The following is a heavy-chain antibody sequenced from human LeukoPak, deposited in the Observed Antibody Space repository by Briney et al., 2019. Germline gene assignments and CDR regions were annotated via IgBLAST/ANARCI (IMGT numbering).Heavy chain of an antibody. CDR3: ARDVVGATIDY. D-gene: IGHD1-26*01. CDR1: GLTVSSNY. CDR2: IYTDVDT. J-gene: IGHJ4*02. Sequence: GGSLRLSCAASGLTVSSNYMSWVRQAPGKGLEWVSVIYTDVDTHYADSVKGRFTISRDNSKNTLYLQMNSLRAEDTAVYYCARDVVGATIDYWGQGTQVTVSS. V-gene: IGHV3-53*01.